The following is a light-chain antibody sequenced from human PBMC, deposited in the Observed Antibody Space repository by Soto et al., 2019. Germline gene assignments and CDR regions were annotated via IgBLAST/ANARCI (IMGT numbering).Light chain of an antibody. CDR1: QSVSSY. V-gene: IGKV3-11*01. J-gene: IGKJ2*01. Sequence: EIVLTQSPATLSLSPGERATLSCRASQSVSSYLAWYQQKPGQAPRLLIYDASNRATVIPARFSGSGSGTDVTLTISSLEPEEFAVYYCQQRSNWPPYTFGQWTKLEIK. CDR3: QQRSNWPPYT. CDR2: DAS.